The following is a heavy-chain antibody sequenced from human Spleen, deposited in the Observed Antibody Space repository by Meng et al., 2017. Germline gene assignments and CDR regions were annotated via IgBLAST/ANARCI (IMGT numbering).Heavy chain of an antibody. J-gene: IGHJ6*02. CDR1: GESVSSNRAA. V-gene: IGHV6-1*01. D-gene: IGHD6-13*01. CDR2: TYYRSKWYN. CDR3: ARELGSSSWYSYYGMDV. Sequence: QGHFQQSGPGLVKPSQNLSLTCCISGESVSSNRAAWNWIRQSPSRGLEWLGRTYYRSKWYNDYAVSVKSRITINPDTSQNQFSLQLSSVTPEDTAVYYCARELGSSSWYSYYGMDVWGQGTTVTVSS.